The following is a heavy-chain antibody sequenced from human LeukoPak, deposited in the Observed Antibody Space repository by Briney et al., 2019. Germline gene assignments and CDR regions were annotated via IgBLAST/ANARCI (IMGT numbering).Heavy chain of an antibody. J-gene: IGHJ5*02. CDR2: IYYSGST. Sequence: SETLSLTCTVSGGSISSGSYYWSWIRQHPGKGLEWIGYIYYSGSTYYNPSLKSRVTISVDTSKNQFSLKLSSVTAADTAVYYCARDDYGGPSWFDPRGQGTLVTVSS. CDR3: ARDDYGGPSWFDP. CDR1: GGSISSGSYY. D-gene: IGHD4-23*01. V-gene: IGHV4-31*03.